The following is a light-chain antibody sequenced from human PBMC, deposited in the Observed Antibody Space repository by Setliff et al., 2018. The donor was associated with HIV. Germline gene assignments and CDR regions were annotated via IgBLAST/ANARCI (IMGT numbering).Light chain of an antibody. CDR2: DVT. J-gene: IGLJ1*01. CDR1: SSDVGGYNY. CDR3: SSYTSNNSGV. V-gene: IGLV2-14*03. Sequence: SVLAQPASVSGSPGQSITISCTGTSSDVGGYNYVSWYQQHPGKAPKLMIYDVTNRPSGVSNRFSGSNSGNTATLTISGLQAEDEADYYCSSYTSNNSGVFGTGTKVTVL.